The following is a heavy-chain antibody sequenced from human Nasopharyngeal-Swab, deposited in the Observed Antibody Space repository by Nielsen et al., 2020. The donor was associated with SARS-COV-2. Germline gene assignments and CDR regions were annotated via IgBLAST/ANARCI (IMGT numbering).Heavy chain of an antibody. V-gene: IGHV3-30*03. J-gene: IGHJ6*02. Sequence: SLRLSCAASGFTFSSYGMHWVRQAPGKGLEWVAVISYDGSNKYYADSVKGRFTISRDNSKNTLYLQMNSLRAEDTAVYYCARVNGDSSSWYFSYYYGMDVWGQGTTVTVSS. CDR1: GFTFSSYG. CDR2: ISYDGSNK. D-gene: IGHD6-13*01. CDR3: ARVNGDSSSWYFSYYYGMDV.